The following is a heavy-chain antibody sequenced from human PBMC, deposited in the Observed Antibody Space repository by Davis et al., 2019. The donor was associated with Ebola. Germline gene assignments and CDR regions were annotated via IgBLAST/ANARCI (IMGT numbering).Heavy chain of an antibody. CDR3: ARDGPGSGYDY. Sequence: GGSLRLSCAASGLIVSSYYMSWVRQAPGKGLEWVSVIYSGGSTYYADSVKGRFTISRDNSKNTLYLQMNSLRAEDTAVYYCARDGPGSGYDYWGQGTLVTVSS. CDR2: IYSGGST. CDR1: GLIVSSYY. D-gene: IGHD3-22*01. V-gene: IGHV3-66*01. J-gene: IGHJ4*02.